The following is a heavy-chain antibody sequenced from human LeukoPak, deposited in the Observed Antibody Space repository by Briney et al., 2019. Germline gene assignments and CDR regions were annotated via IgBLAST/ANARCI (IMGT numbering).Heavy chain of an antibody. V-gene: IGHV7-4-1*02. CDR3: AKNGLGAVVKTD. CDR1: GYTFTSYA. D-gene: IGHD3-22*01. CDR2: INTNTGNP. J-gene: IGHJ4*02. Sequence: ASVKVSCKASGYTFTSYAMNWLRQAPGQGLEGMGWINTNTGNPTYPQGFTGRIVFSLQTSVSTAYLQISRIKAEDSAVYYCAKNGLGAVVKTDWGQGTLVTVSS.